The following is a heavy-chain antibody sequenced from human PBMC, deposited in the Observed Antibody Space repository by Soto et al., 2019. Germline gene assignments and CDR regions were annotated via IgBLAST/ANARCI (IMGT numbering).Heavy chain of an antibody. V-gene: IGHV3-30*18. CDR3: AKDPMVRGVHWFDP. J-gene: IGHJ5*02. Sequence: GGSLRLSCAASGFTFSSYGMHWVRQAPGKGLEWVAVISYDGSNKYYADSVKDRFTISRDNSKNTLYLQMNSLRAEDTAVYYCAKDPMVRGVHWFDPWGQGTLVTVSS. CDR2: ISYDGSNK. CDR1: GFTFSSYG. D-gene: IGHD3-10*01.